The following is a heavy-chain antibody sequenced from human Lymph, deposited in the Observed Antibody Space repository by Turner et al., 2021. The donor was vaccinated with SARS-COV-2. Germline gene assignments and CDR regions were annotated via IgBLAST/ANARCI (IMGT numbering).Heavy chain of an antibody. Sequence: QVQLVESGGGVVQPGRSLRLSCAESGFTFSNSGMHFLRQAPGKGLEWVAIIWYDGSDKFYADSVKGRFTISRDNSKNTLYLQMNSLRAEDTAVYYCARHNGGRLDYWGQGTLVTVSS. CDR3: ARHNGGRLDY. J-gene: IGHJ4*02. V-gene: IGHV3-33*01. D-gene: IGHD3-16*01. CDR1: GFTFSNSG. CDR2: IWYDGSDK.